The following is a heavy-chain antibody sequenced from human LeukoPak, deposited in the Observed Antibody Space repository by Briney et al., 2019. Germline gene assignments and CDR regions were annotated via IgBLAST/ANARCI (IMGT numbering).Heavy chain of an antibody. Sequence: PGGSLRLSCAASGFTFNTYAVSWVRQAPGKGLEWVSAISGSGDGTYYADSVKGRFIISRDNSKSTLYLQMHSLRAEDTAIYYCAKDLTRGYFDWLTSRFDYWGQGTLVTVSS. J-gene: IGHJ4*02. CDR3: AKDLTRGYFDWLTSRFDY. CDR2: ISGSGDGT. D-gene: IGHD3-9*01. V-gene: IGHV3-23*01. CDR1: GFTFNTYA.